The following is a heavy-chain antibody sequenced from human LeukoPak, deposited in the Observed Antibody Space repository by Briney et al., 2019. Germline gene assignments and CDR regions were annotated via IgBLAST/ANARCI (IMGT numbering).Heavy chain of an antibody. CDR2: INPNSGGT. D-gene: IGHD3-10*01. J-gene: IGHJ4*02. V-gene: IGHV1-2*02. CDR1: GYTFTGYY. CDR3: ARFTLLWFGELWGFDY. Sequence: GASVKVSCKASGYTFTGYYMHWVRQAPGRGLEWMGWINPNSGGTNYAQKFQGRVTMTRDTSISTAYMELSRLRSDDTAVYYCARFTLLWFGELWGFDYWGQGTLVTVSS.